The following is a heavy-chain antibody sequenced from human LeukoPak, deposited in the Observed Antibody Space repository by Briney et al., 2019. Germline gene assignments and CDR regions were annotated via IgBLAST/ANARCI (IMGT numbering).Heavy chain of an antibody. Sequence: PSETLSLTCTVSGGSISSYYWSWIRQPPGKGLEWIGYIYYSGSTNYNPSLKSRVTISVDTSKNQFSLKLSSVTAADTAVYYCARVRPWAAAGLENNWFDPWGQGTLVTVSS. V-gene: IGHV4-59*01. J-gene: IGHJ5*02. CDR3: ARVRPWAAAGLENNWFDP. CDR2: IYYSGST. CDR1: GGSISSYY. D-gene: IGHD6-13*01.